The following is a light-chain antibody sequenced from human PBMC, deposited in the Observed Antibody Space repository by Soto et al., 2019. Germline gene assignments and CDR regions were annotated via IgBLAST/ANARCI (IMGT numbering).Light chain of an antibody. Sequence: EIVLTQSPGTLSLSPGERATFSCRASQSVSSDYLGWYQHKPGQAPRLLIYGASSRATGIPDRFSGSGSGTDFTLTISSLEPEDFAVYYCQQHVRLPRNFGHGTKLEIK. CDR3: QQHVRLPRN. V-gene: IGKV3-20*01. J-gene: IGKJ2*01. CDR1: QSVSSDY. CDR2: GAS.